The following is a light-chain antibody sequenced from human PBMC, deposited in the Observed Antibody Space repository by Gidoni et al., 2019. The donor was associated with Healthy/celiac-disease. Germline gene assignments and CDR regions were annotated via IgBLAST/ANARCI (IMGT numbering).Light chain of an antibody. Sequence: QSALTQPAAVSGSPGQSITISCTGTSSEVGGYNYVSWYQQPPGKAPKRMIYDVSNRPSGVSNRFSGSKSGNTASLTISGLQAEDEADYYCSSYTSSSTLVVFGGGTKLTVL. CDR2: DVS. CDR1: SSEVGGYNY. CDR3: SSYTSSSTLVV. J-gene: IGLJ2*01. V-gene: IGLV2-14*03.